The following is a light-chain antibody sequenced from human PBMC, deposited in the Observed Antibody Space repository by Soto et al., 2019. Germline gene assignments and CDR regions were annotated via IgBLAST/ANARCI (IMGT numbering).Light chain of an antibody. CDR1: QYINTR. Sequence: EIVLTQSPATLSAFPGDRATPSCRASQYINTRLAWYQHRPVQAPRLLIYQASIRAAGIPARFSASGSGTDFTLTISDVQPEDFALYYCHQRQSWPRTFGQGTKVDIK. CDR2: QAS. V-gene: IGKV3-11*01. CDR3: HQRQSWPRT. J-gene: IGKJ1*01.